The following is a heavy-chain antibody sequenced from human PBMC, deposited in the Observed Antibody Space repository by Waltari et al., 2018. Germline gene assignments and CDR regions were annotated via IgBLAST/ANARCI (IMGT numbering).Heavy chain of an antibody. CDR1: GGSFSGYY. CDR3: ARVRGVIAARPFDY. J-gene: IGHJ4*02. CDR2: INHSGST. D-gene: IGHD6-6*01. V-gene: IGHV4-34*01. Sequence: QVQLQQWGAGLLKHSETQSLTCAVYGGSFSGYYWSWIRQPPGKGLEWIGEINHSGSTNYNPSLKSRVTISVDTSKNQFSLKLSSVTAADTAVYYCARVRGVIAARPFDYWGQGTLVTVSS.